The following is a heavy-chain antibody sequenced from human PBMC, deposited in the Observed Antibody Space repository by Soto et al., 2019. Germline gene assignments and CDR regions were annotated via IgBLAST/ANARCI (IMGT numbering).Heavy chain of an antibody. CDR1: GYPFGDYA. CDR2: IGIGGDT. J-gene: IGHJ6*02. V-gene: IGHV3-13*01. D-gene: IGHD3-10*01. CDR3: ARGPGSPRYYNGMDV. Sequence: EVHLLESGGDLVQPGGTPILSCVASGYPFGDYAMRWVRQAPGKGLEWVSAIGIGGDTYYPASVKGRFTISRQNAKNSLYLQMNNLRAGDTAVYYCARGPGSPRYYNGMDVWGQGTTVTVSS.